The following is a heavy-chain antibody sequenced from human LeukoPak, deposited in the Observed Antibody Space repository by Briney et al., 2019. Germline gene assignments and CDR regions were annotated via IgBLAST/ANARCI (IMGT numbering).Heavy chain of an antibody. Sequence: ATVKISCKVSGYTFTDYYMHWVQQAPGKGLEWMGLDDPEDGETIYAEKFQGRVTITADTSTDTAYMELSSLRSEGTAVYYCATGHYYRGAFDIWGQGTMVTVSS. CDR3: ATGHYYRGAFDI. V-gene: IGHV1-69-2*01. CDR1: GYTFTDYY. J-gene: IGHJ3*02. CDR2: DDPEDGET. D-gene: IGHD3-22*01.